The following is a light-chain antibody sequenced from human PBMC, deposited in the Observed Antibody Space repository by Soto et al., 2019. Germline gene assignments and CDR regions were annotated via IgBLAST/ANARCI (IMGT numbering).Light chain of an antibody. CDR3: QQYGTSPRT. Sequence: EIVLTQSPGTLSLSPGERATLSCRASQSITSSSLAWYQHKPGQAPSLLIYAASSRATGIHDRFSGSGSGTDFTLTISRLEPEDFAVYYCQQYGTSPRTFGQGTKVEIK. V-gene: IGKV3-20*01. J-gene: IGKJ1*01. CDR1: QSITSSS. CDR2: AAS.